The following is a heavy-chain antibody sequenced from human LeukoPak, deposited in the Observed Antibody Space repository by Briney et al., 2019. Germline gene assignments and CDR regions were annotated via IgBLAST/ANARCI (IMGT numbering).Heavy chain of an antibody. CDR1: GFTFSSYA. CDR3: ARKRYDSGGYYSPFDY. J-gene: IGHJ4*01. CDR2: ISGSGGST. Sequence: GGSLRLSCAAFGFTFSSYAMSWVRQAPGRGLEWVSAISGSGGSTYYADSVKGRFTISRDNSKNTLYLQMNSLRAEDTAVYYCARKRYDSGGYYSPFDYWGHGTLVTVSS. D-gene: IGHD3-22*01. V-gene: IGHV3-23*01.